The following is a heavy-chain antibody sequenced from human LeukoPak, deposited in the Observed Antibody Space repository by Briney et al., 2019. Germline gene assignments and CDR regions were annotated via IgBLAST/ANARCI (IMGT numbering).Heavy chain of an antibody. J-gene: IGHJ4*02. V-gene: IGHV4-59*08. D-gene: IGHD6-13*01. Sequence: PSETLSLTCTVSAGSISSYYGSWIRQPPGKGLEWIGYIYYSGSTNYNPSLKSRVTISVDTSKNQFSLKLSSVTAADTAVYYCARHSGSSWSYFDQWGQGTVVTVSS. CDR1: AGSISSYY. CDR2: IYYSGST. CDR3: ARHSGSSWSYFDQ.